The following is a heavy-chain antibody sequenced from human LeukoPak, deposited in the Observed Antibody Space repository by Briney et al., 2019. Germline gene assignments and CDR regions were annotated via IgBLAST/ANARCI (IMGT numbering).Heavy chain of an antibody. CDR3: ARLPTGYPNWFDT. CDR2: IHYSGST. V-gene: IGHV4-39*01. CDR1: GGSISSISSNN. D-gene: IGHD5-18*01. Sequence: PSETLSLTCAVSGGSISSISSNNWAWIRQPPGKGLELIAAIHYSGSTYYNPSFMIRVTISVDTSKNQFSLKLRSLTATDTAVYYCARLPTGYPNWFDTWGQGILVTVSS. J-gene: IGHJ5*02.